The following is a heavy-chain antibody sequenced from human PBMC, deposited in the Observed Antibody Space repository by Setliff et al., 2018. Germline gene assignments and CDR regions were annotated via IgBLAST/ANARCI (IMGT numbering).Heavy chain of an antibody. CDR1: GLTFAGFW. J-gene: IGHJ4*02. V-gene: IGHV3-74*01. D-gene: IGHD1-26*01. Sequence: PGGSLRLSCADPGLTFAGFWMHWVRQAPGKGLVWVSQINGDATITSYAESVKGRFTISRDNAKNTVYLQMNSLRAEDTAVYYCAKDRGYIIVGGAEGDQWGQGTLVTVSS. CDR2: INGDATIT. CDR3: AKDRGYIIVGGAEGDQ.